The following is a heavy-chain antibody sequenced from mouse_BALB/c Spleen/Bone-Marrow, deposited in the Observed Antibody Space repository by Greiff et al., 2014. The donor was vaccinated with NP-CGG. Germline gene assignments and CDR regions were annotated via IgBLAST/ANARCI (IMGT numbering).Heavy chain of an antibody. Sequence: VQLKQSGTVLARPGAAVKMSCKVSGYTFSNYWMHWVKQRPGQGLEWIGTIYPGNSDTTYNQNFKGKAKLTAVTSTSTAYMELSSLTNEDSAVYYCTTLARNNFDYWGQGTTLTVSS. D-gene: IGHD3-1*01. CDR1: GYTFSNYW. V-gene: IGHV1-5*01. J-gene: IGHJ2*01. CDR3: TTLARNNFDY. CDR2: IYPGNSDT.